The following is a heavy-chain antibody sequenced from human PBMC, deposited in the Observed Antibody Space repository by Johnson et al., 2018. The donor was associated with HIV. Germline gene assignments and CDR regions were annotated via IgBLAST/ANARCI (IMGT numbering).Heavy chain of an antibody. J-gene: IGHJ3*02. CDR1: GFTFSSYD. CDR2: IGFAGDT. Sequence: VQLVESGGALVQPGGSLKLSCAASGFTFSSYDMHWVRQTTGKGLEWVSLIGFAGDTYYSGSVKGRFSISRENAKNSLYLQMNSLTAGDTALYDCTRGRDRTYYYDTSGRNGAFDIWGQGTMVTVSS. V-gene: IGHV3-13*01. CDR3: TRGRDRTYYYDTSGRNGAFDI. D-gene: IGHD3-22*01.